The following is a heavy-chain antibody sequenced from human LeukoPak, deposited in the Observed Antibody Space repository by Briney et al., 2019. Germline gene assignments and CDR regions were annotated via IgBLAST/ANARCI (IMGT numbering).Heavy chain of an antibody. J-gene: IGHJ4*02. CDR2: INSDESIT. CDR3: ARGLVPGFLDY. D-gene: IGHD4-11*01. V-gene: IGHV3-74*01. Sequence: TGGTLRLSCAASGFTFSSSWMYWVRQAPGKGLVWVSRINSDESITTYADSVKGRFTISRDNAKNTLYLQMNSLRAEDTGVYYCARGLVPGFLDYWGQGTTVTVSS. CDR1: GFTFSSSW.